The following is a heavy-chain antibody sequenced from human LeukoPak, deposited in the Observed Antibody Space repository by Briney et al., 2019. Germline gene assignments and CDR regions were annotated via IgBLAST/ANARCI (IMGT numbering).Heavy chain of an antibody. CDR2: ISSSSSAI. Sequence: GGSLRLSCAASGFTFSSYSMNWVRQAPGKGLEWVSYISSSSSAIYYVDSVKGRFTISRDNAKNSLYLQMNSLRVEDTAVYYCARCTTGRTFGSLREIKRSREIDYWGQGTLVTVSS. CDR3: ARCTTGRTFGSLREIKRSREIDY. J-gene: IGHJ4*02. CDR1: GFTFSSYS. D-gene: IGHD1-1*01. V-gene: IGHV3-21*05.